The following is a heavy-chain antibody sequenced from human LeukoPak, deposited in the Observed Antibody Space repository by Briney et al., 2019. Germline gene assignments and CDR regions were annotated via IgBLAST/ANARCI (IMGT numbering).Heavy chain of an antibody. D-gene: IGHD2-8*01. CDR1: GFTFSNYW. J-gene: IGHJ5*02. Sequence: GGSLRLSCAASGFTFSNYWMHWVRQAPGKGLVWVSRINSDGRSTNYADSVKGRFTISRDNAKNTLYLQMNSLRAEDTAVYYCASQRKYCTNGVCYRNWFDPWGQGTLVTVSS. CDR2: INSDGRST. V-gene: IGHV3-74*01. CDR3: ASQRKYCTNGVCYRNWFDP.